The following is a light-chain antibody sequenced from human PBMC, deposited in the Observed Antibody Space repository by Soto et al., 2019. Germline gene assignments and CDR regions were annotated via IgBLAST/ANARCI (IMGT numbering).Light chain of an antibody. CDR2: DVS. CDR3: SSYTSSSTVV. CDR1: SSDVGGYNY. J-gene: IGLJ2*01. V-gene: IGLV2-14*01. Sequence: QSALTQPASVSGSPGQSITISCTGTSSDVGGYNYVSWYQQHPGKAPKLMIYDVSNRPSGVSNRFSGSQSGNTASLTISGLQAEDDADYYCSSYTSSSTVVFGGGTQLTVL.